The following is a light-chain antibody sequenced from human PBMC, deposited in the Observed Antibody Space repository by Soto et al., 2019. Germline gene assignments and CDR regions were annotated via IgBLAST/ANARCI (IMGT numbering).Light chain of an antibody. V-gene: IGLV2-14*02. Sequence: QSVLTQPASVSGSPRQSITISCTGTSNDVGIYNLVSWYQQHPGKAPKLMIYDVSSRPSGVSDRFSGSKSGNTASLTISGLQAEDEADYYCSSYTSSSTPYVFGTGTKVTVL. CDR2: DVS. J-gene: IGLJ1*01. CDR1: SNDVGIYNL. CDR3: SSYTSSSTPYV.